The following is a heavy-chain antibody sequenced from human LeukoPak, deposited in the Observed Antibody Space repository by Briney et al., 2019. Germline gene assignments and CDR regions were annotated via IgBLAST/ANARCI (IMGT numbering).Heavy chain of an antibody. Sequence: PSETLSLTCTVSGGSISGFYWSWIRQPPGKGLEWIGYIYYSGKINYNPSLKSLFTISVDTSKNQFSLKLSSGTAADTAVYYCARDYGGKFDLWGQGTLVTVSS. J-gene: IGHJ4*02. CDR3: ARDYGGKFDL. CDR1: GGSISGFY. D-gene: IGHD4/OR15-4a*01. CDR2: IYYSGKI. V-gene: IGHV4-59*01.